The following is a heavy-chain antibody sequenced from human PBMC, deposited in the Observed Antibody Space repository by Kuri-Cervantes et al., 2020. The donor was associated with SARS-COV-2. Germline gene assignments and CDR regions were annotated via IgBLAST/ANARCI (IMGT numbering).Heavy chain of an antibody. Sequence: GESLKISCAASGFTFSSYSMNWVRQAPGKGLEWVSYISSSSSTIYYADSVRGRFTISRDNAKNSVYLQMNSLRAEDTAVYYCARVRWDFWSGYSYYFDYWGQGTLVTVSS. V-gene: IGHV3-48*04. D-gene: IGHD3-3*01. J-gene: IGHJ4*02. CDR3: ARVRWDFWSGYSYYFDY. CDR2: ISSSSSTI. CDR1: GFTFSSYS.